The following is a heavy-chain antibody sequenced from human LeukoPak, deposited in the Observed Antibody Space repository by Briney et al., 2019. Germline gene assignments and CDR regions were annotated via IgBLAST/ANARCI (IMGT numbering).Heavy chain of an antibody. V-gene: IGHV3-23*01. CDR3: AKDNYELDAFDI. Sequence: GGSLRLSCAASGFTFSSYGMSWVRQAPGKGLEWVSAISGSGGSTYYADSVKGRFTISRDNSKNTLYLQMNSLRAEDTAVYYCAKDNYELDAFDIWGQGTMVTVSS. J-gene: IGHJ3*02. CDR1: GFTFSSYG. D-gene: IGHD3-3*01. CDR2: ISGSGGST.